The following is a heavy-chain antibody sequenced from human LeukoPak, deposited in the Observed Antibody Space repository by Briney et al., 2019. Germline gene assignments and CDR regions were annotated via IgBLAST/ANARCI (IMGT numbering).Heavy chain of an antibody. J-gene: IGHJ4*02. V-gene: IGHV3-7*01. CDR1: GFTFSRHW. CDR3: ARGPTAAAVYLSGASDY. D-gene: IGHD6-25*01. CDR2: IKQDGSEK. Sequence: PGGSLRLSCAASGFTFSRHWMIWVRQPPGKGLEWVANIKQDGSEKYYVDSVKGRFTISRDNAENSLYLQLNSLSDEDTAVYYCARGPTAAAVYLSGASDYWGQGTLVTVSS.